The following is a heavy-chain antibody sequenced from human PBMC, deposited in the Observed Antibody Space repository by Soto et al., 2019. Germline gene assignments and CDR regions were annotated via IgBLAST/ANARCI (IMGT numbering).Heavy chain of an antibody. CDR3: APCRRGVASF. CDR1: GFSLNTRDVG. J-gene: IGHJ4*02. CDR2: VYWDDDK. Sequence: QITLNESGPALVKPTQTLTLTCTFSGFSLNTRDVGVGWIRQPPGKALEWLGVVYWDDDKTYSPSLKSRLTIPNDPPKNQVVLRKTKIDPVVTATYSCAPCRRGVASFWGQGTLVTVSS. V-gene: IGHV2-5*02. D-gene: IGHD3-10*01.